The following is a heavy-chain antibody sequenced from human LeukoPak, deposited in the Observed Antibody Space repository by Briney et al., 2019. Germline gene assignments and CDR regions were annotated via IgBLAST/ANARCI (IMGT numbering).Heavy chain of an antibody. J-gene: IGHJ4*02. V-gene: IGHV1-3*01. CDR1: GYTFTSYA. CDR2: INAGNGNT. Sequence: ASVKVSCKASGYTFTSYAMHWVRQAPGQRLEWMGWINAGNGNTKYSQKFQGRVTITRDTSASTAYMELSSLRSEDTAVYYCARDSARGIAVDYFDYWGQGTLVTVSS. CDR3: ARDSARGIAVDYFDY. D-gene: IGHD6-19*01.